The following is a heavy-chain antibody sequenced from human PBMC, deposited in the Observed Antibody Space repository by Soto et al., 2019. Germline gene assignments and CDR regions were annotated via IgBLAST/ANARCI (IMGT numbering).Heavy chain of an antibody. CDR1: GFTFSNYA. V-gene: IGHV3-23*01. D-gene: IGHD3-10*01. CDR3: AGSYGSGTWDAFDI. CDR2: ISGSGGRT. Sequence: EVQLLESGGGLVQPGGSLRLSCAASGFTFSNYAMSWARQAPGKGPEWVSCISGSGGRTYYADSVKGRFTISRDNPKNTLYLQMNSLRVEDTAVYYCAGSYGSGTWDAFDIWGQGTMVTVSS. J-gene: IGHJ3*02.